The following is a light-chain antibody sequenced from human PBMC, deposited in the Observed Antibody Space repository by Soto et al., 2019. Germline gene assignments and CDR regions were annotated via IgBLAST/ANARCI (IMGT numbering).Light chain of an antibody. Sequence: DIVMTQSPDSLAVSLGERATINCKSSQSLLYISNNKNYLAWYQQKSGQPPKVLIYWASTRGSGVPDRFSGSGSGTDFTLTISTLQAEDVAVYYCQQYDTLPRTFGQGTKVEIK. J-gene: IGKJ1*01. CDR1: QSLLYISNNKNY. CDR2: WAS. V-gene: IGKV4-1*01. CDR3: QQYDTLPRT.